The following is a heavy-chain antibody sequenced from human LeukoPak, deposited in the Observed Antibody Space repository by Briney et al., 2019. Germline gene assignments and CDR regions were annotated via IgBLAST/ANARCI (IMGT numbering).Heavy chain of an antibody. Sequence: ESLKISCKASGYTFSDYWIGWVRQMPGQGLEWMGIVYPGDSDTRYSPSFQGHVTISADKSISTAYLQWSSLKASDTAMYYCARHPGYSSSWYEGDYWGQGTLVTVSS. D-gene: IGHD6-13*01. CDR2: VYPGDSDT. J-gene: IGHJ4*02. CDR3: ARHPGYSSSWYEGDY. CDR1: GYTFSDYW. V-gene: IGHV5-51*01.